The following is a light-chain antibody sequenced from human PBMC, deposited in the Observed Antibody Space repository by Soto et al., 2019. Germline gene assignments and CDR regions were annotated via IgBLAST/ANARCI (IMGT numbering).Light chain of an antibody. CDR3: GTWDSSLSAVV. V-gene: IGLV1-51*01. Sequence: QSVLTQPPSVSAAPGQKVTISCSGSSSNVGNNYVSWYQQLPGTAPKLLIYDNNKRASGIPDRFSGSKPGTSATLGITGLQTGDEGDYYCGTWDSSLSAVVFGGGTELTVL. CDR1: SSNVGNNY. J-gene: IGLJ3*02. CDR2: DNN.